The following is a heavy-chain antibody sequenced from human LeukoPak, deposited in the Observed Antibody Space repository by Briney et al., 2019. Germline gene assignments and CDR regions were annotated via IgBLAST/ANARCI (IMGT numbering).Heavy chain of an antibody. CDR1: GYTFTSYG. D-gene: IGHD1-1*01. Sequence: ASVKVSCKASGYTFTSYGISWVRQAPGQGLEWMGWISAYNGNTNYAQKLQGRVTMTTDTSTSTAYMELRSLRSDDTAVYYCARAFRLVQLERFVLGYWGQGTLVTVSS. J-gene: IGHJ4*02. V-gene: IGHV1-18*01. CDR2: ISAYNGNT. CDR3: ARAFRLVQLERFVLGY.